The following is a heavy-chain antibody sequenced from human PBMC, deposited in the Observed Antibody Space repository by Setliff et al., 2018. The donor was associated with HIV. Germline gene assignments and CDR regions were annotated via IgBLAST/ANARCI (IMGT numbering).Heavy chain of an antibody. Sequence: PSETLSLSCVASGITFNIYAMTWVRQAPGKGLEWVSSISGSGTTTYYADSVKGRFTISRDNSKNTLYLQMNSLRPEDTALYYCAKDFLYSSGWYEGWSDPWGQGTLVTVSS. D-gene: IGHD6-19*01. CDR2: ISGSGTTT. J-gene: IGHJ5*02. CDR3: AKDFLYSSGWYEGWSDP. CDR1: GITFNIYA. V-gene: IGHV3-23*01.